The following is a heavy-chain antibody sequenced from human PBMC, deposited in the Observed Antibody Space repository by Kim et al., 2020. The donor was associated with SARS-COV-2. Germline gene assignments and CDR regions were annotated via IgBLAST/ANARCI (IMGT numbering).Heavy chain of an antibody. J-gene: IGHJ6*02. CDR2: IWYDGSNK. CDR3: ARCVTPRGGYYYGMDV. Sequence: GGSLRLSCAASGFTFSSYGMHWVRQAPGKGLEWVAVIWYDGSNKYYADSVKGRFTISRDNSKNTLYLQMNSLRAEDTAVYYCARCVTPRGGYYYGMDVWGQGTTVTVSS. D-gene: IGHD2-21*02. V-gene: IGHV3-33*01. CDR1: GFTFSSYG.